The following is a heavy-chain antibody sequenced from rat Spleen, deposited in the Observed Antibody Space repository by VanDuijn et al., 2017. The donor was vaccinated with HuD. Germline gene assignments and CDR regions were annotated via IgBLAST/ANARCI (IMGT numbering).Heavy chain of an antibody. Sequence: EVQLVESGGGLVQPGRSLKLSCVASGFSFTNYGLAWVRQAPTKGLDWVATISNDGSSTYYRYSVKGRFIISRDNAKNSLYLQMDSLRSEDTATYYCARQRTLYYFDYWGQGVMVPVSS. CDR3: ARQRTLYYFDY. J-gene: IGHJ2*01. CDR1: GFSFTNYG. V-gene: IGHV5-29*01. D-gene: IGHD3-1*01. CDR2: ISNDGSST.